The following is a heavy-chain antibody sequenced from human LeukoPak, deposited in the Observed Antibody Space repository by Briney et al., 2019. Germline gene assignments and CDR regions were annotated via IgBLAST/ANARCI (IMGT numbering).Heavy chain of an antibody. J-gene: IGHJ4*02. Sequence: PGGSLRLSCAASGFTFSSYGMSWVRQAPGKGLEWVSGITSSGETTYYADSVKGRFTISRDISRNTLYPQMNSLRAEDTAVYYCARGYNSFEYWGQGTPVTVSS. CDR3: ARGYNSFEY. V-gene: IGHV3-23*01. CDR2: ITSSGETT. CDR1: GFTFSSYG. D-gene: IGHD3-16*02.